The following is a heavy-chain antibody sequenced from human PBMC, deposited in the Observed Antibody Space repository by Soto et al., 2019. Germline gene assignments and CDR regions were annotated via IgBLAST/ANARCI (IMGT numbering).Heavy chain of an antibody. CDR1: GYTFTSYG. J-gene: IGHJ4*02. Sequence: ASVKVSCKASGYTFTSYGISWVRQAPGQGLEWMGWISAYNGNTNYAQKLQGRVTMTTDTSTSTAYMELRSLRSDDTAVYYCARSSTYDYVWGSYFHWGQGTLVTVS. V-gene: IGHV1-18*01. D-gene: IGHD3-16*01. CDR3: ARSSTYDYVWGSYFH. CDR2: ISAYNGNT.